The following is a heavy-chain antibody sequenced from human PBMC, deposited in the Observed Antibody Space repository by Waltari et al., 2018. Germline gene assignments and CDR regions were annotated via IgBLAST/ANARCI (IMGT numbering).Heavy chain of an antibody. J-gene: IGHJ4*02. CDR3: ARGSAGATYYFDY. V-gene: IGHV1-69*05. CDR1: GYTFTSYA. D-gene: IGHD1-26*01. CDR2: IIPICGTA. Sequence: QVQLVQSGAEVKKPGASVKVSCKASGYTFTSYAISWVRQAPGQGLEWMGGIIPICGTANYAQKFQGRVTITTDESTSTAYMELSSLRSEDTAVYYCARGSAGATYYFDYWGQGTLVTVSS.